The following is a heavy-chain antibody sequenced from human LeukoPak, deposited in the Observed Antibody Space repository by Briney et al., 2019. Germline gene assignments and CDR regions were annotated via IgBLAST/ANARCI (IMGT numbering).Heavy chain of an antibody. CDR3: ATRYTSGWYVSD. Sequence: PSETLSLTCTVSGGSISSSSYSWGWLRQSPGKGLEWIGSIYYSGIFYSGSTYYNPSLKSRVTVSVDTSKNQFSLELSSVTAADTAVYYCATRYTSGWYVSDWGQGTLVTVSS. J-gene: IGHJ4*02. CDR1: GGSISSSSYS. V-gene: IGHV4-39*01. D-gene: IGHD6-19*01. CDR2: IYYSGIFYSGST.